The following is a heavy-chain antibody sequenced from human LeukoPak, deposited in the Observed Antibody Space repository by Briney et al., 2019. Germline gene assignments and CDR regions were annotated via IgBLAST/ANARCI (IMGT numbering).Heavy chain of an antibody. D-gene: IGHD4-11*01. Sequence: GASVEVSCKASGYTFTSYGISWVRQAPGQGLEWMGWISAYNGNTNYAQKLQGRVTMTTDTSTSTAYMELRSLRSDDTAVYYCARLWAVSNYDYYYYYMDVWGKGTTVTVSS. V-gene: IGHV1-18*01. CDR3: ARLWAVSNYDYYYYYMDV. CDR2: ISAYNGNT. J-gene: IGHJ6*03. CDR1: GYTFTSYG.